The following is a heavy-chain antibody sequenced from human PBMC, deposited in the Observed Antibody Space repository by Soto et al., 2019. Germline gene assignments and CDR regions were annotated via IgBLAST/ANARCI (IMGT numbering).Heavy chain of an antibody. CDR1: GFTFSSYA. Sequence: EVQLLESGGGLVQPGGSLRLSCAASGFTFSSYAMSWVRQAPGKGLEWVSAISGSGGSTYYADSVKGRFTNSRDNSKNTLYLQMNSLRAEDTAVYYCATDQLRFLEWSDAFDIWGQGTMVTVSS. CDR3: ATDQLRFLEWSDAFDI. V-gene: IGHV3-23*01. CDR2: ISGSGGST. J-gene: IGHJ3*02. D-gene: IGHD3-3*01.